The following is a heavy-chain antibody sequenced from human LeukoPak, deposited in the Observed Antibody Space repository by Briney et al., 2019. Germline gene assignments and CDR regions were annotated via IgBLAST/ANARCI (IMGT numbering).Heavy chain of an antibody. CDR2: ISSSSSTI. Sequence: PGRSLRLPCAASGFTFSSYSMNWVRQAPGKGLEWVSYISSSSSTIYYADSVKGRFTISRDNAKNSLYLQMNSLRAEDTAVYYCARVDYYSGSENFDYWGQGTLVTVSS. J-gene: IGHJ4*02. CDR3: ARVDYYSGSENFDY. CDR1: GFTFSSYS. D-gene: IGHD1-26*01. V-gene: IGHV3-48*01.